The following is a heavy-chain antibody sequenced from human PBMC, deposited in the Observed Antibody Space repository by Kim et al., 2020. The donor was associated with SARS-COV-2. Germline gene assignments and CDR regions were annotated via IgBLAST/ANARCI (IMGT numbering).Heavy chain of an antibody. J-gene: IGHJ6*03. D-gene: IGHD6-25*01. CDR2: IYSGGST. CDR1: GFTVSSNY. Sequence: GGSLRLSCAASGFTVSSNYMSWVRQAPGKGLEWVSVIYSGGSTYYADSVKGRFTISRDNSKNTLYLQMNSLSAEDTAVYYCARDRLALLNYYYNDMDVWGKGTTVTVSS. V-gene: IGHV3-66*01. CDR3: ARDRLALLNYYYNDMDV.